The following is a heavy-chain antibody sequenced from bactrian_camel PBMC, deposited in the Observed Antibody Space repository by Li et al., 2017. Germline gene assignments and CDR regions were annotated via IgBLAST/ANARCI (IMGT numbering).Heavy chain of an antibody. CDR3: AAESSGTYGGSWSW. Sequence: HVQLVESGGGSVQAGGSLRLSCAVSGHTISSCNMYWYRQAPGKERDLVSTLKSDGSEYYAYSVQGRFTISRDDAKNTVYLQMNSLKPADTAVYYCAAESSGTYGGSWSWWGQGTQVTVS. CDR2: LKSDGSE. J-gene: IGHJ4*01. V-gene: IGHV3S55*01. CDR1: GHTISSCN. D-gene: IGHD6*01.